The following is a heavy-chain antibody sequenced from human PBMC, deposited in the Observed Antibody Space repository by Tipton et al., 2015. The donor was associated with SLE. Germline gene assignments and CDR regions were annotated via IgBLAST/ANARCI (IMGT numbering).Heavy chain of an antibody. J-gene: IGHJ6*03. Sequence: VQLVQSGAEVKKPGESLRISCQGSGYIFSNYSIFWVRQMPGKGLEWMGRIDPSDSYTNYSPSFQGQVTISADKSISTAYLQWSSLKASGTAMYYCARRARDFYYYMDVWGKGTTVTVSS. CDR1: GYIFSNYS. CDR2: IDPSDSYT. CDR3: ARRARDFYYYMDV. V-gene: IGHV5-10-1*04.